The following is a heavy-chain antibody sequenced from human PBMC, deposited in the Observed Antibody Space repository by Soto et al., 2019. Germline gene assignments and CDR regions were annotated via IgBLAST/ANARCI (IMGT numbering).Heavy chain of an antibody. CDR2: IYYSGST. CDR3: ARAGTGDYYDSSGYPTRHNWFDP. Sequence: SETLSLTCTVSGGSISSYYWSWIRQPPGKGLEGIGDIYYSGSTNYNPSLKSRVTISVDTSKNQFSLKLSSVTAADTAVYYCARAGTGDYYDSSGYPTRHNWFDPWGQGTLVTVSS. CDR1: GGSISSYY. D-gene: IGHD3-22*01. V-gene: IGHV4-59*01. J-gene: IGHJ5*02.